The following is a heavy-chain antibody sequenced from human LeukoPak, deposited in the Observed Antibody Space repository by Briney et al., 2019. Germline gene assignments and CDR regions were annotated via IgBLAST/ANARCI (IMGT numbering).Heavy chain of an antibody. V-gene: IGHV3-30*02. CDR2: ITNDGSNK. CDR1: GVTFSSYG. D-gene: IGHD3-22*01. CDR3: ATYSSLNRREFQY. Sequence: GGSLRLSCAASGVTFSSYGMHWVRQAPGKGLEWVALITNDGSNKFHADSVKGRFTISRDNSKNTSYLQMSSLRAEDTAVYYCATYSSLNRREFQYWGQGTLLTVSS. J-gene: IGHJ1*01.